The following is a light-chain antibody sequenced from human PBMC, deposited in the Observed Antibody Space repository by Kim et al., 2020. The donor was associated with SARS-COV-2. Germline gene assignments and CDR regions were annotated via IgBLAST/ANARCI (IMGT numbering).Light chain of an antibody. J-gene: IGLJ6*01. Sequence: LFPGPTASFSCSGDKLGNKYVSWYQQNPGPSPLLLIYQDQKRPSQIPARFSGSNSGNTATLTITGTQAIDEGDYYCQTWASDSAIFGTGTKVTVL. V-gene: IGLV3-1*01. CDR3: QTWASDSAI. CDR1: KLGNKY. CDR2: QDQ.